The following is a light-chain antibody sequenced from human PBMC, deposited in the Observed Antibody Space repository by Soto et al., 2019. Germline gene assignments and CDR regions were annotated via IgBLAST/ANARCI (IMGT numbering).Light chain of an antibody. J-gene: IGLJ3*02. CDR1: SSSSKINT. V-gene: IGLV1-44*01. CDR2: SNN. Sequence: QSVLTQPPSASGTPGQRVTISCSAGSSSSKINTVTWYQQLPGAAPKLLIYSNNQRPSGTPDRFSASKSGTSASLAIGGLQPEDDCTYHCATWDDSLNGLVFGGGTKLTVL. CDR3: ATWDDSLNGLV.